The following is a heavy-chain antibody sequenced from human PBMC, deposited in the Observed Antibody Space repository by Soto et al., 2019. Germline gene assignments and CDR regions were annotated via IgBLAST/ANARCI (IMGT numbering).Heavy chain of an antibody. CDR3: ARRFHDNSGGGYYYYGLDV. CDR1: GYSFSNYW. Sequence: GESLKISCKVSGYSFSNYWIAWVRQMPGKGLEWMGIIYPAGSDTRYSPSFQGQVTISADKSISTAYLQWSSLKASDTAMYYCARRFHDNSGGGYYYYGLDVWGLGTTVTVSS. CDR2: IYPAGSDT. D-gene: IGHD2-15*01. J-gene: IGHJ6*02. V-gene: IGHV5-51*01.